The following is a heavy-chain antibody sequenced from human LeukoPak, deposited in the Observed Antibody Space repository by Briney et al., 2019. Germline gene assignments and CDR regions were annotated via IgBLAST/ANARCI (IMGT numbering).Heavy chain of an antibody. V-gene: IGHV4-59*01. D-gene: IGHD3-22*01. CDR2: INYTGST. Sequence: PSETLSLTCTVSGGSINNYYWSWIRQPPGKGLEWIGYINYTGSTNYNPSLKSRVTISVDTSKSHFSLKMSTLTAADTAVYYCARHRGSGYPYFDYWGQGTLVTVSS. J-gene: IGHJ4*02. CDR1: GGSINNYY. CDR3: ARHRGSGYPYFDY.